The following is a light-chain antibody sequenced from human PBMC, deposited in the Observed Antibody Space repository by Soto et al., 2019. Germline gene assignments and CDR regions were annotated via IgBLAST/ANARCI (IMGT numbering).Light chain of an antibody. CDR2: TAS. J-gene: IGKJ1*01. Sequence: DIHLTQYPSFLSASTGDRVTITFRASQGISSYLAWYQQKPGKAPRLLIYTASTLESGVPSRFSASGSGTEFTLTISSLHPDDFATYYCQEYNNYWTFGQGTKVDI. CDR1: QGISSY. V-gene: IGKV1-9*01. CDR3: QEYNNYWT.